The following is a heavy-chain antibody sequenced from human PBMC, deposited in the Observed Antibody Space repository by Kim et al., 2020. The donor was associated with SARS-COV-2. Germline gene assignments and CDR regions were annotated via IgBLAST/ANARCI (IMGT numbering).Heavy chain of an antibody. CDR3: ARERGSCSSTSCSSDTNYYYYGMDV. J-gene: IGHJ6*02. CDR2: IWYDGSNK. Sequence: GGSLRLSCAASGFTFSSYGMHWVRQAPGKGLEWVAVIWYDGSNKYYADSVKGRFTISRDNSKNTLYLQMNSLRAEDTAVYYCARERGSCSSTSCSSDTNYYYYGMDVWGQGTTVTVSS. CDR1: GFTFSSYG. V-gene: IGHV3-33*01. D-gene: IGHD2-2*01.